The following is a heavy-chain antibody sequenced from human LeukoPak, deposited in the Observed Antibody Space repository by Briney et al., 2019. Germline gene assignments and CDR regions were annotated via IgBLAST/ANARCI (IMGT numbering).Heavy chain of an antibody. V-gene: IGHV1-69*04. J-gene: IGHJ4*02. CDR2: IIPIFGIA. CDR1: GGTFSSYA. Sequence: SVKVSCKASGGTFSSYAISWVRQAPGQGPEWMGRIIPIFGIANYAQKFQGRVTITADKSTSTAYMELSSLRSEDTAVYYCARGSPSPSGPVDYWGQGTLVTVSS. D-gene: IGHD6-19*01. CDR3: ARGSPSPSGPVDY.